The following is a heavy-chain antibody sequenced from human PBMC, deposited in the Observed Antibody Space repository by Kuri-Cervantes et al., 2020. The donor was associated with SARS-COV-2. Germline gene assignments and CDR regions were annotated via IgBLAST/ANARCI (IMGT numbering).Heavy chain of an antibody. CDR2: ITYDGSHK. J-gene: IGHJ6*02. CDR3: AREESTHYYYYGMDV. D-gene: IGHD2-2*01. CDR1: GFTFNTYA. Sequence: GGSLRLSCAASGFTFNTYAMHWVRQAPGKGLEWVALITYDGSHKYYADSVKGRFTISRDNSKSTLDLQMNSLRAEDTAVYYCAREESTHYYYYGMDVWGQGTTVTVSS. V-gene: IGHV3-30*03.